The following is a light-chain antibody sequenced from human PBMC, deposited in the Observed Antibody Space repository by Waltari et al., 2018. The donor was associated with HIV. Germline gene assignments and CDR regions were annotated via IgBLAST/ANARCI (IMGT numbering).Light chain of an antibody. J-gene: IGLJ2*01. CDR2: EVS. CDR1: SSDVGGYNY. CDR3: SSYSSSITLYVV. V-gene: IGLV2-14*01. Sequence: QSALTQPASVSGSPGQSITISCTGTSSDVGGYNYVSWYQHHPGKAPKLMISEVSNRPSGVSNRFSGSKSGNTASLTISGLQAEDEADYYCSSYSSSITLYVVFGGGNKLTVL.